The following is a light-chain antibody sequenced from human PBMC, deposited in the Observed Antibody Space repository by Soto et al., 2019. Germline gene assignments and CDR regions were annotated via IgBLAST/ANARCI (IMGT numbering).Light chain of an antibody. CDR2: DSS. CDR1: QNIRNY. CDR3: QQGHTLPYT. V-gene: IGKV1-39*01. Sequence: DIQMTQSPSSLSSSIGDRVTITCRASQNIRNYLNWYQQKPGQAPNLLIYDSSSLRGGVPSRFRGSGSGTEFTLTISSLQPEDFATYYCQQGHTLPYTFGQGTNLGI. J-gene: IGKJ2*01.